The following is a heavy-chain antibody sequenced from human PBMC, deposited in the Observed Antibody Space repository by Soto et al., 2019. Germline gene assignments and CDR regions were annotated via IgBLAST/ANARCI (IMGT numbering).Heavy chain of an antibody. V-gene: IGHV3-53*01. CDR3: ARIPYDNSGTIFDY. CDR2: IYAGTIT. J-gene: IGHJ4*02. Sequence: SLRLSCAVSGITVSSYYMSWVRQAAGKGLEWVSVIYAGTITYYADSVKGRFTIYRDNSKNTLNLEMNSLRVEDTAVYYCARIPYDNSGTIFDYWGQGTLVTSPQ. CDR1: GITVSSYY. D-gene: IGHD3-22*01.